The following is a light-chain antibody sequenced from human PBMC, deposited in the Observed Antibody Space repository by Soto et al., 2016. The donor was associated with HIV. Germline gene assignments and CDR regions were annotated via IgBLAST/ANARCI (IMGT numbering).Light chain of an antibody. J-gene: IGKJ5*01. Sequence: DIVMTQTPLSLSVTPGQPASISCKSSQSLLRSDGKTSLCWYLRKPGQSPQLLIYEVSKRFSGVPERFSGSGSGTDFTLKISRVEAEDVGIYYCMQSIQLPITFGQGTRLEIK. CDR2: EVS. V-gene: IGKV2D-29*02. CDR3: MQSIQLPIT. CDR1: QSLLRSDGKTS.